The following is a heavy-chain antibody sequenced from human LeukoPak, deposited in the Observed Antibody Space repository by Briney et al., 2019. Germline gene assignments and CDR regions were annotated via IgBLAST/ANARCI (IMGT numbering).Heavy chain of an antibody. Sequence: SETLSLTCAVYGGSFSGYYWSWIRQPPGKGLEWIGEINHSGSTNYNPSLKSRVTMSVDTSKNQFSLKLSSVTAADPAVYYCARDRLVVVVAAKFSAGSWFDPWGQGTLVTVSS. D-gene: IGHD2-15*01. CDR1: GGSFSGYY. CDR3: ARDRLVVVVAAKFSAGSWFDP. V-gene: IGHV4-34*01. CDR2: INHSGST. J-gene: IGHJ5*02.